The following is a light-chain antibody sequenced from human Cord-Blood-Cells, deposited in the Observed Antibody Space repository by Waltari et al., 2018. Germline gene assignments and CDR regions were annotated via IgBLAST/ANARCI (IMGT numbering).Light chain of an antibody. V-gene: IGKV3-15*01. CDR3: EQYNNWPQT. Sequence: IVMTQSPATLSVSPGERATLSCRASQSVSRHLAWYPQKPGQAPSLHIYGASTRASGSPARFRDSGAVTEVTLTISSLQSEDLAVEYCEQYNNWPQTFGQGTKVEIK. CDR2: GAS. CDR1: QSVSRH. J-gene: IGKJ1*01.